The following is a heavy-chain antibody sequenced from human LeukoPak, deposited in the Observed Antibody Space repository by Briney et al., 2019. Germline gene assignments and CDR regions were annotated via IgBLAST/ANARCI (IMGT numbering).Heavy chain of an antibody. CDR1: GGSVSDYY. J-gene: IGHJ4*02. D-gene: IGHD3-16*01. CDR3: ARESRTGQSYDKQFDF. V-gene: IGHV4-34*01. CDR2: SSHIGRT. Sequence: SETLSLTCAVYGGSVSDYYWSWIRQPPGKGLEWIGESSHIGRTNYNPSLKSRVTISVDTSKNQFSLRLDSVTAADTAVYYCARESRTGQSYDKQFDFWGLGTLVTVSA.